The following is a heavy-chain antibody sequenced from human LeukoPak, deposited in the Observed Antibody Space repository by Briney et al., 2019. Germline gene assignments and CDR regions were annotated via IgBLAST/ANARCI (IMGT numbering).Heavy chain of an antibody. D-gene: IGHD3-22*01. CDR2: IYHSGST. CDR3: ARLYDSSTYTNWLGP. Sequence: SETLSLTCTVSGGSISSHYWSWIRQPPGKGLEWIGYIYHSGSTKYNPSLKSRITISVDTSKNQSSLKLSSVTAADTAVYYCARLYDSSTYTNWLGPWGQGTLVTVSS. CDR1: GGSISSHY. J-gene: IGHJ5*02. V-gene: IGHV4-59*11.